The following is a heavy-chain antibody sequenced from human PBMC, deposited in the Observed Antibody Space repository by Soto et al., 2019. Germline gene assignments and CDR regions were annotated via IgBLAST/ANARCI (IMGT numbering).Heavy chain of an antibody. CDR1: GFTFSSYG. V-gene: IGHV3-30*18. CDR2: ISYDGSNK. D-gene: IGHD3-3*01. Sequence: GGSLRLSCAASGFTFSSYGMHWVRQAPGKGLEWVAVISYDGSNKYYADSVKGRFTISRDNSKNTLYLQMNSLRAEDTAVYYCAKAVLRSYGMDVWGQGTTVTVS. J-gene: IGHJ6*02. CDR3: AKAVLRSYGMDV.